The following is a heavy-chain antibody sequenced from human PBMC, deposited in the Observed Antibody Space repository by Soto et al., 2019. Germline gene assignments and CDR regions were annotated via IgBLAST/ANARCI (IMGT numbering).Heavy chain of an antibody. CDR1: GGTFSSYA. D-gene: IGHD6-19*01. V-gene: IGHV1-69*13. J-gene: IGHJ6*02. Sequence: GASVKVSCKASGGTFSSYAISWVRQAPGQGLEWMGGIIPIFGTANYAQKFQGRVTITADESTSTAYMELSSLRSEDTAVYYCARGREAVAGTRYYYYYYGMDVWGQGTTVTVSS. CDR2: IIPIFGTA. CDR3: ARGREAVAGTRYYYYYYGMDV.